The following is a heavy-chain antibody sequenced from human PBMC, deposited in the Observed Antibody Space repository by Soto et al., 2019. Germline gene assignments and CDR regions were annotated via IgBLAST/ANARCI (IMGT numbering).Heavy chain of an antibody. Sequence: QITLKESGPTLVKPTQTLTLTCTFSGFSLSTSGVGVGWIRQPPGKALEWLALIYWDDDKRYSPSLKSRLTITKDTSKNQVVLTMTNMDPVDTATYYCAHSPNYSNYGGFGENWFDPWGQGTLVTVSS. CDR2: IYWDDDK. D-gene: IGHD4-4*01. CDR1: GFSLSTSGVG. CDR3: AHSPNYSNYGGFGENWFDP. V-gene: IGHV2-5*02. J-gene: IGHJ5*02.